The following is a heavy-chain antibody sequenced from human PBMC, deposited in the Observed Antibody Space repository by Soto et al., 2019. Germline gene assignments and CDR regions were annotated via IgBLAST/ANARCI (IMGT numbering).Heavy chain of an antibody. J-gene: IGHJ3*02. CDR2: INPSGGST. CDR1: GYTFTSYY. V-gene: IGHV1-46*01. Sequence: QVQLVQSGAEVKKPGASVKVSCKASGYTFTSYYMHWVRQAPGQGLEWMGIINPSGGSTSYAQKFRGRVTMTRDTSTSTVYMELSSLRSEDTAVYYCAREDGNYAFDIWGQGTMVTVSS. CDR3: AREDGNYAFDI.